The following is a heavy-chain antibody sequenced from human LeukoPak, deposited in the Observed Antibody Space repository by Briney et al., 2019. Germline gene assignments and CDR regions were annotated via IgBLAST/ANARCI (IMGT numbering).Heavy chain of an antibody. V-gene: IGHV3-74*01. CDR1: GFPVSNFW. CDR3: TRDWRNMAFDY. D-gene: IGHD2/OR15-2a*01. CDR2: IISDGTTT. Sequence: PGGSLRLSCTASGFPVSNFWMHWVRQVPGKALVWVSRIISDGTTTSYADSVKGRFTISRDNAKNTLYLQMNSLRAEDTAVYYCTRDWRNMAFDYWGQGTLVTVSS. J-gene: IGHJ4*02.